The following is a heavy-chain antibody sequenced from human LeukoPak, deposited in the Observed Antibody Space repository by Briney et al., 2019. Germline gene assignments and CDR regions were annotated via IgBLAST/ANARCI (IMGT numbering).Heavy chain of an antibody. V-gene: IGHV1-2*02. J-gene: IGHJ4*02. CDR2: INPNSGGT. CDR1: GYTFTGYY. Sequence: GSVKVSCKASGYTFTGYYMHWVRQAPGQGLEWMGWINPNSGGTNYAQKFQGRVTMTRDTSISTAYMELSRLRSDDTAVYYCARVRAYGSGSYYERKFDYWGQGTLVTVSS. CDR3: ARVRAYGSGSYYERKFDY. D-gene: IGHD3-10*01.